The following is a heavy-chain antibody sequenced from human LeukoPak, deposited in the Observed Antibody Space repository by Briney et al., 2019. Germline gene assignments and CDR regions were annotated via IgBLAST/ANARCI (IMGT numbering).Heavy chain of an antibody. CDR3: ARGGVPLPYYFDY. Sequence: SVKVSCTASGGTFSSYAISWVRQAPGQGLEWMGGIIPIFGTANYAQKFQGRVTITTDESTSTAYMELSSLRSEDTAVYYCARGGVPLPYYFDYWGQGTLDTVSA. CDR1: GGTFSSYA. CDR2: IIPIFGTA. V-gene: IGHV1-69*05. D-gene: IGHD2-8*01. J-gene: IGHJ4*02.